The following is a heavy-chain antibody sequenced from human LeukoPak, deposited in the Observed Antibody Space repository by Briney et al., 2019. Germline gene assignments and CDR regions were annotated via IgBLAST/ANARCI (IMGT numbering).Heavy chain of an antibody. D-gene: IGHD5-12*01. J-gene: IGHJ6*02. Sequence: GGSLRLSCAASGFTVSSNYMNWVRQAPGKGLEWVSSISSSSSYIYYADSVKGRFTISRDNAKNSLYLQMNSLRAEDTALYYCAKDIYGGYDPYYYYGMDVWGQGTTVTVSS. CDR1: GFTVSSNY. CDR2: ISSSSSYI. CDR3: AKDIYGGYDPYYYYGMDV. V-gene: IGHV3-21*04.